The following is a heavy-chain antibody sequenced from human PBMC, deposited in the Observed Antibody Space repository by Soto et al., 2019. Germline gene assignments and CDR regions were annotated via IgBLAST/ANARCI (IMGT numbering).Heavy chain of an antibody. J-gene: IGHJ4*02. D-gene: IGHD6-19*01. V-gene: IGHV4-39*01. Sequence: QLQLQESGPGLVKPSETLSLTCTVSGGSISSSSYYWGWIRQPPGKGLEWIGSIYYSGSTYYNPSLKSRVTISVDTSKNQFSLKLSSVTAADTAVYYCARQGIAVALDYYFDYWGQGTLVTVSS. CDR2: IYYSGST. CDR3: ARQGIAVALDYYFDY. CDR1: GGSISSSSYY.